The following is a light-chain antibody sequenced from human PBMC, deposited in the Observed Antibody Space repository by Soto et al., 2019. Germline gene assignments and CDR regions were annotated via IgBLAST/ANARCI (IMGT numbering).Light chain of an antibody. V-gene: IGKV1-39*01. CDR3: QQSYSTPLT. CDR2: AAS. Sequence: DIQMTQSPSSLSASVGDRVSITCRASKSISTYLNWYQKKPGKDPNILIYAASSLESGVPSRFSGSGSGTDFNLTISSLQTEDFATYYCQQSYSTPLTFGGGTKVDIK. CDR1: KSISTY. J-gene: IGKJ4*01.